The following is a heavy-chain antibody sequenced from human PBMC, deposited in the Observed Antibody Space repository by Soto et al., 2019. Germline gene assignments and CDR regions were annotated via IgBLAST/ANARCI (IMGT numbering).Heavy chain of an antibody. CDR3: ARAIGWFGELLGGYYFDY. J-gene: IGHJ4*02. CDR1: GGSISSGGYS. V-gene: IGHV4-30-2*01. D-gene: IGHD3-10*01. Sequence: PSETLSLTCAVSGGSISSGGYSWSWIRQPPGKGLEWIGYIYHSGSTYYNPSLKSRVTISVDRSKNQFSLKLSSVTAADTAVYYCARAIGWFGELLGGYYFDYWGQGTLVTSPQ. CDR2: IYHSGST.